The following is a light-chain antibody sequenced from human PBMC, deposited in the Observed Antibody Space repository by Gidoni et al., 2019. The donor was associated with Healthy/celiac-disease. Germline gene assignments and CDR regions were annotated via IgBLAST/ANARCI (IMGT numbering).Light chain of an antibody. CDR2: GAS. V-gene: IGKV3-20*01. CDR1: QSVSSSY. Sequence: EIVLTQTPGTRALSPGERATLSCRASQSVSSSYLAWYQQNPGQAPSLLSYGASSMATGIPARFSGSGSGTDFTLTISRLEPEDFAVYYCQPYGSSPRTFGQGTKVEIK. CDR3: QPYGSSPRT. J-gene: IGKJ1*01.